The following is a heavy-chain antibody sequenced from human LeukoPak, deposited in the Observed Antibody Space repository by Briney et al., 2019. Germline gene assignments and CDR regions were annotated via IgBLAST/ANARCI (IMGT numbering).Heavy chain of an antibody. CDR2: ISYDGSNK. J-gene: IGHJ4*02. CDR3: AKELFEGSTGNLAY. CDR1: GFTFSSYG. D-gene: IGHD1-14*01. Sequence: GRSLRLSCPASGFTFSSYGMHWVRQAPGKGLEWVAVISYDGSNKYYADSVKGRFTISRDNSKNTLYLQMNSLRAEDTAVYYCAKELFEGSTGNLAYWGQGTLVTVSS. V-gene: IGHV3-30*18.